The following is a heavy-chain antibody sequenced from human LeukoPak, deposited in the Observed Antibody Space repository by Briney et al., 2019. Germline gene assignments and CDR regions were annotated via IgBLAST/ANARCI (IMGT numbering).Heavy chain of an antibody. CDR3: ARVVGLTGYSSNWYSGYYYYMDV. CDR1: GGTFSSYA. J-gene: IGHJ6*03. V-gene: IGHV1-69*06. D-gene: IGHD6-13*01. Sequence: GASVKVSCKTSGGTFSSYAITWVRQTSGQGLEWMGGIIPIFGTTNYAQKFQDRVTITADKSTSTAYMKLSSLRSEDTAVYYCARVVGLTGYSSNWYSGYYYYMDVWGKGTTVTVSS. CDR2: IIPIFGTT.